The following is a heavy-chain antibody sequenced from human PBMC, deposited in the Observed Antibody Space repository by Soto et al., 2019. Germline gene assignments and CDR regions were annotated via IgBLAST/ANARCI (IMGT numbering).Heavy chain of an antibody. D-gene: IGHD4-17*01. J-gene: IGHJ3*02. CDR2: ISGGGGST. CDR1: GFTFSSYA. CDR3: AKTQGGDYGDYDGLGAFDI. V-gene: IGHV3-23*01. Sequence: GGSLRLSCAASGFTFSSYAMSWVRQAPGKGLEWVSAISGGGGSTYYADSVKGRFTISRANSKNTLYLQMNSLRAEDTAVYYCAKTQGGDYGDYDGLGAFDIWGQGTMVTVSS.